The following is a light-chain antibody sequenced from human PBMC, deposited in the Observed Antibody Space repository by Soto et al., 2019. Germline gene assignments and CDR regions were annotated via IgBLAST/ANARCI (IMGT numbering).Light chain of an antibody. J-gene: IGKJ5*01. CDR1: QSVSSY. Sequence: EIVLTQSPATLSLSPGERATLSCRASQSVSSYLAWYQKKPGQAPRLLIYDASKRATGIPARFSGSGSGTDFTLTISSLEPEDFAVYYCQQRSNWPPSIAFGQGTRLEIK. CDR3: QQRSNWPPSIA. V-gene: IGKV3-11*01. CDR2: DAS.